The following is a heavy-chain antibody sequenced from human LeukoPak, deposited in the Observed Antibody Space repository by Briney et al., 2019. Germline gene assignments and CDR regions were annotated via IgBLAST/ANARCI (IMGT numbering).Heavy chain of an antibody. D-gene: IGHD6-13*01. V-gene: IGHV4-34*01. J-gene: IGHJ4*02. CDR3: ARVGLSAAAGTSDDY. Sequence: PSETLSLTCAVYGGSFSGYYWSWIRQPPGKGLGWIGEINHSGSTNYNPSLKSRVTISVDTSKNQFSLKLSSVTAADTAVYYCARVGLSAAAGTSDDYWGQGTLVTVSS. CDR1: GGSFSGYY. CDR2: INHSGST.